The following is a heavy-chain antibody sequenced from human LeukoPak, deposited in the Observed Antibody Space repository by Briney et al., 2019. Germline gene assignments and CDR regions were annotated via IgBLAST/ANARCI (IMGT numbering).Heavy chain of an antibody. CDR3: ARADSSGYYYPIGPLHFDC. J-gene: IGHJ4*02. V-gene: IGHV3-48*03. Sequence: GGSLRLSCAASGFTFSSYEMNWVRQAPGKGLEWVSYISSSGSTIYYADSVKGRFTISRDNAKNSLYLQMNSLRAEDTAVYYCARADSSGYYYPIGPLHFDCWGQGTLVTVSS. CDR2: ISSSGSTI. D-gene: IGHD3-22*01. CDR1: GFTFSSYE.